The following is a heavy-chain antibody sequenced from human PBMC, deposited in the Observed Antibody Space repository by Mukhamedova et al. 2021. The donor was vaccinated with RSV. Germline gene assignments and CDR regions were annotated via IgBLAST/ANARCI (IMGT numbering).Heavy chain of an antibody. CDR3: ARGNLKGRYYYYYMDV. V-gene: IGHV3-30*01. Sequence: TFSTYAMHWVRQAPGKGLDWVAVISFDGSNKYYADSVKGRFTISRDNSKNTLYLQMNSLRAEDTAVYYFARGNLKGRYYYYYMDV. CDR1: TFSTYA. CDR2: ISFDGSNK. D-gene: IGHD4-23*01. J-gene: IGHJ6*03.